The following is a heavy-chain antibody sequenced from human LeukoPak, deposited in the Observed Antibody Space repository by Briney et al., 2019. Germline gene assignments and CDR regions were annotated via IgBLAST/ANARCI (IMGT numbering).Heavy chain of an antibody. CDR3: ARRYYYGSGSPEY. V-gene: IGHV4-39*01. Sequence: SETLSLTCAVSGDTISTSAYYWDWSRQPPGKGLEWIGNIYYDGITRYNPSLKSRVTISVDRSKNQFSLKLSSVTAADTAVYYCARRYYYGSGSPEYWGQGSLVTVSS. D-gene: IGHD3-10*01. CDR2: IYYDGIT. J-gene: IGHJ4*02. CDR1: GDTISTSAYY.